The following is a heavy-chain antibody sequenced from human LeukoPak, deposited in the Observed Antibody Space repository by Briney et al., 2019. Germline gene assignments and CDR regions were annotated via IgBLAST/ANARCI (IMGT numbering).Heavy chain of an antibody. J-gene: IGHJ3*02. V-gene: IGHV1-2*02. Sequence: ASVKVSCKASGYTFSDYYIHWVRQAPGQGLEWMGWINPNSGGTNYAQKFQGRVTMTRDTSISTAYMELSRLRSDDTAVYYCARDKDITMIVVAKDAFDIWGQGTMVTVSS. CDR3: ARDKDITMIVVAKDAFDI. D-gene: IGHD3-22*01. CDR2: INPNSGGT. CDR1: GYTFSDYY.